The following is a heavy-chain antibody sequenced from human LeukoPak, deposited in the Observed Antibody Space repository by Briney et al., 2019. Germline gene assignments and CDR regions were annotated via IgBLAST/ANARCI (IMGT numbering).Heavy chain of an antibody. Sequence: SVKVSCKASGGTFSSYGLSWVRQAPGQGLEWMGQIIPMLGTANYAQKFQGRVTITADEDTNTAYMELSSLTSEDTAVYYCARAGGGIVVVTGKNAFDIWGQGTMVTVPS. CDR3: ARAGGGIVVVTGKNAFDI. CDR1: GGTFSSYG. CDR2: IIPMLGTA. J-gene: IGHJ3*02. V-gene: IGHV1-69*11. D-gene: IGHD3-22*01.